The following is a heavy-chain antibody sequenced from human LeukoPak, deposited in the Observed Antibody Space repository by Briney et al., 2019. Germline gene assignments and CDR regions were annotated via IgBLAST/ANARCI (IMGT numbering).Heavy chain of an antibody. Sequence: GGSLRLSCAASGFTFSSYAMSWVRQAPGKELEWVSAISGSGGSTYYADSVKGRFTISRDNSKNTLYLQMNSLRAEDTAVYYCAKFPDYYGSGSYPDYWGQGTLVTVSS. V-gene: IGHV3-23*01. CDR3: AKFPDYYGSGSYPDY. D-gene: IGHD3-10*01. CDR2: ISGSGGST. J-gene: IGHJ4*02. CDR1: GFTFSSYA.